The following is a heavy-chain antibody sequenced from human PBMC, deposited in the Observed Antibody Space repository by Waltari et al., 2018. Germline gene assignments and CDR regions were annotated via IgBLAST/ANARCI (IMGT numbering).Heavy chain of an antibody. V-gene: IGHV3-23*01. CDR2: LSDSGKHT. CDR1: GFSFGEYA. D-gene: IGHD1-26*01. J-gene: IGHJ4*02. Sequence: EVPLIESGGGLVQPGGAVRPSSAASGFSFGEYALSWVRQAPGKGLEWVSALSDSGKHTYYADSVKGRFTISRDNSKNTLYLQMNSLTVEDTAVYYCAKDETGLLFLVFDSWGPGTLVTVSS. CDR3: AKDETGLLFLVFDS.